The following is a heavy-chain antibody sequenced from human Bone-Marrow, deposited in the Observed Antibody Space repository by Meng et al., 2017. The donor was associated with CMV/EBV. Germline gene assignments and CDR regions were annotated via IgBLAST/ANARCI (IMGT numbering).Heavy chain of an antibody. V-gene: IGHV1-8*01. CDR2: MNPNSGNT. CDR1: GYTFTSYD. Sequence: ASVKVSCKASGYTFTSYDINWVRQATGQGLEWMGWMNPNSGNTGYAQKFQGRVTMTRNTSISTAYMELSSLRSEDTAVYYCARGGRRPITAAGTLDYWGQGALVTVSS. CDR3: ARGGRRPITAAGTLDY. D-gene: IGHD6-13*01. J-gene: IGHJ4*02.